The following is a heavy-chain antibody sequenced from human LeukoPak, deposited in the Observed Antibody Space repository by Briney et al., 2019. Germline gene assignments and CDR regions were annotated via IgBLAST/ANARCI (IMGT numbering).Heavy chain of an antibody. D-gene: IGHD5-18*01. CDR2: INHSGST. V-gene: IGHV4-34*01. J-gene: IGHJ4*02. CDR1: GGSFSGYY. Sequence: SETLSLTCAVYGGSFSGYYLSWIRQPPGKGLEWIGEINHSGSTNYNPSLKSRVTISVDTSKNQFSLKLSSVTAADTAVYYCARAVDTGFDYWGQGTLVTVSS. CDR3: ARAVDTGFDY.